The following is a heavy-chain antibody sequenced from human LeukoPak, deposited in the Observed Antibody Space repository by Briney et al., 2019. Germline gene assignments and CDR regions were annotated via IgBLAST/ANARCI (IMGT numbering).Heavy chain of an antibody. V-gene: IGHV3-33*01. Sequence: PGGSLRLSCAASGFTFSSYGMHWVRQAPGKGLEWVAVIWYDGSKKYYADSVKGRFTISRDNSKNTLYLQMNSLRAEDTAVYYCAIDSSGRLDAFDIWSQGTMVTVSS. J-gene: IGHJ3*02. D-gene: IGHD3-22*01. CDR2: IWYDGSKK. CDR1: GFTFSSYG. CDR3: AIDSSGRLDAFDI.